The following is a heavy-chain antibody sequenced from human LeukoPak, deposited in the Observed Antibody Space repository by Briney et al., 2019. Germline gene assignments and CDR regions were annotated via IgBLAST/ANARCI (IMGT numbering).Heavy chain of an antibody. CDR1: RFTFSDFC. CDR2: ISGSSSNT. V-gene: IGHV3-11*06. J-gene: IGHJ4*02. D-gene: IGHD3-22*01. Sequence: PGGSLRLSCAASRFTFSDFCMTWIRHAPGEGRVWVLYISGSSSNTNYADSVKGRFTITRENAKNSLFQQMNSLRAEDAAVYYCARVNPTSSGFYAYWGQGTLVTVSS. CDR3: ARVNPTSSGFYAY.